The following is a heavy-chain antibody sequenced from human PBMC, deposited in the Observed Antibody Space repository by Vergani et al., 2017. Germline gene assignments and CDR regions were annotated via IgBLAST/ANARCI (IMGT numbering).Heavy chain of an antibody. V-gene: IGHV4-34*01. CDR1: GGSFSGYY. CDR3: ARFGQWLGHDY. J-gene: IGHJ4*02. Sequence: QVQLQQWGAGLLKPSETLSLTCAVYGGSFSGYYWSWIRQPPGKGLEWIGEINHSGSTNYNPSLKSRVTISVDTSKNQFSVKLSSVTAADTAVYYCARFGQWLGHDYWGQGTLVTVSS. CDR2: INHSGST. D-gene: IGHD6-19*01.